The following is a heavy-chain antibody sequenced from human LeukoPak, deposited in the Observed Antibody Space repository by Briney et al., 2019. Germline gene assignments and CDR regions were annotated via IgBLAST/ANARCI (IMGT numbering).Heavy chain of an antibody. J-gene: IGHJ4*02. D-gene: IGHD1-26*01. CDR1: GYTLTELS. V-gene: IGHV1-24*01. Sequence: ASVKVSCKVSGYTLTELSMHWVRQAPRKGLEWMGGFDPEDGETIYAQKFQGRVTMTEDTSTDTAYMELSSLRSEDTAVYYCATDHGGSYVIDYWGQGTLVTVSS. CDR3: ATDHGGSYVIDY. CDR2: FDPEDGET.